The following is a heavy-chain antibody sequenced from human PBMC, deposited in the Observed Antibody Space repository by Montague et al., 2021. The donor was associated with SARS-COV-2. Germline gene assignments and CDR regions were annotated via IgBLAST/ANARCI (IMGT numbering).Heavy chain of an antibody. J-gene: IGHJ2*01. CDR1: GGSISSSSYY. CDR2: IYYSGST. V-gene: IGHV4-39*07. CDR3: AGDFDL. Sequence: SETLSLTCTVSGGSISSSSYYWGWIRQPPGKGLEWIGNIYYSGSTYYNPSLKSRVTVSVDTSKNQFSLKLRSVTAADTAVYYCAGDFDLWGRGTLVTVSS.